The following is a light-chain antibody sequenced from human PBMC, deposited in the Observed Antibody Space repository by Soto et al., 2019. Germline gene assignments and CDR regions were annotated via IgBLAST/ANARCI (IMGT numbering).Light chain of an antibody. J-gene: IGLJ1*01. CDR3: CSYVAGGTYV. CDR2: EGG. CDR1: NNDVGGYNF. Sequence: QSVLTQPASVSGSPGQSITISCTGTNNDVGGYNFVSWYQQQPGKAPKLLICEGGKRPSGVSSRFSNSKSGNTASLTISGLQAEDEAEYYCCSYVAGGTYVFGTGTKLTVL. V-gene: IGLV2-23*01.